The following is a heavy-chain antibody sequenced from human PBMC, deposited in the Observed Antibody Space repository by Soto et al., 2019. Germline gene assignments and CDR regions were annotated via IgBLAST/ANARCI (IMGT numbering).Heavy chain of an antibody. D-gene: IGHD3-10*01. V-gene: IGHV4-34*01. CDR2: INHSGST. J-gene: IGHJ4*02. CDR3: ARHNYGSGSTYFDY. Sequence: SETLSLTCAVYGGSFSGYYWSWIRQPPGKGLEWIGEINHSGSTNYNPSLKSRVTISVDTSKNQFSLKLNSMTAADTAVYYCARHNYGSGSTYFDYWGQGTLVTLSS. CDR1: GGSFSGYY.